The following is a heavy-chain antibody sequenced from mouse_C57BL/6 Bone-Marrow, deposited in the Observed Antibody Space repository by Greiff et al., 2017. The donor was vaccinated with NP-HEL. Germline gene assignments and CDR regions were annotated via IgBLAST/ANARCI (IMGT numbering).Heavy chain of an antibody. Sequence: QVQLQQPGAELVRPGSSVKLSCKASGYTFTSYWMDWVKQRPGQGLEWIGNIYPSDSETHYNQKFKDKATLTVDKSSSTAYMQLSSLTSEDSAVYYCASQISRWLLPYYYAMDYWGQGTSVTVSS. CDR2: IYPSDSET. V-gene: IGHV1-61*01. CDR1: GYTFTSYW. CDR3: ASQISRWLLPYYYAMDY. D-gene: IGHD2-3*01. J-gene: IGHJ4*01.